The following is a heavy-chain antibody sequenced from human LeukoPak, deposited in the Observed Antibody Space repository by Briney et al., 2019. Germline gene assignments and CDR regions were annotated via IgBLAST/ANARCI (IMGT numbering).Heavy chain of an antibody. CDR1: GFSFRSYS. Sequence: GGSLRLSCAASGFSFRSYSMDWVRQAPGKGLEWVSTITDSSSYISFADSVKGRFTISRDNAETSLFLQMNSLRPEDTAVYFSAIDRLEGGETFDSWGQGTLVTVSS. J-gene: IGHJ4*02. V-gene: IGHV3-21*01. CDR2: ITDSSSYI. CDR3: AIDRLEGGETFDS. D-gene: IGHD1-1*01.